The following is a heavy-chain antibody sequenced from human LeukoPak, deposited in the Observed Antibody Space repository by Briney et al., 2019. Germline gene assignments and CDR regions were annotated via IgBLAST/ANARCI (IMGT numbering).Heavy chain of an antibody. Sequence: GGSLRLSCAASGFTFSSYAMSWVRQAPGKGLEWVSAISGSGGSTYYADSVKGRFTISRDNSKNTLYLQMNSLRAEDTAVYYCARGDYYGSGSIDYWGQGTLVTVSS. CDR1: GFTFSSYA. J-gene: IGHJ4*02. CDR2: ISGSGGST. CDR3: ARGDYYGSGSIDY. V-gene: IGHV3-23*01. D-gene: IGHD3-10*01.